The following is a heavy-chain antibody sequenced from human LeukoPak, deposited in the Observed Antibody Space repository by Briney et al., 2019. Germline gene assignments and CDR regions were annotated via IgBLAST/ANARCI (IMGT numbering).Heavy chain of an antibody. CDR1: GFTVSQSY. CDR2: IYADGAT. D-gene: IGHD3-10*01. V-gene: IGHV3-66*01. CDR3: ATTIRYGSGSYDAFDI. J-gene: IGHJ3*02. Sequence: GGSLRLSCAASGFTVSQSYMSWVRQAPGRGLEWVSLIYADGATHYADSVKGRFTISRDNAKNSLYLQMNSLRAEDTAVYYCATTIRYGSGSYDAFDIWGQGTMVTVSS.